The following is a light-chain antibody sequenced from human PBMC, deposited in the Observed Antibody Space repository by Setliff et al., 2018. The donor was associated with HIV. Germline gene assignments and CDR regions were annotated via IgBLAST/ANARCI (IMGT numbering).Light chain of an antibody. CDR3: SSYTISNSLV. J-gene: IGLJ1*01. Sequence: SALAQPDSVSGSPGSSITISCTGTSGDVGGYNYVCWYQHHPGKAPKLIIYEVYNRPSGFSDRFSGSKSGNTASLTISGLRAEDEADYYCSSYTISNSLVFGTGTKVTVL. V-gene: IGLV2-14*01. CDR1: SGDVGGYNY. CDR2: EVY.